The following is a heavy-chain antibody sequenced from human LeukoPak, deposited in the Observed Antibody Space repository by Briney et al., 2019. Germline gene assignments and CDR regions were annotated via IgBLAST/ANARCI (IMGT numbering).Heavy chain of an antibody. J-gene: IGHJ4*02. V-gene: IGHV4-4*09. D-gene: IGHD4-23*01. CDR1: GGSISSYY. CDR2: IYTSGST. CDR3: ARHRSRYGGVIDY. Sequence: SETLSLTCTVSGGSISSYYWSWIRQPPGKGLEWIGYIYTSGSTNYNPSLKSRVTISVDTSKNQFSLKLSSVTAADTAVYYRARHRSRYGGVIDYWGQGTLVTVSS.